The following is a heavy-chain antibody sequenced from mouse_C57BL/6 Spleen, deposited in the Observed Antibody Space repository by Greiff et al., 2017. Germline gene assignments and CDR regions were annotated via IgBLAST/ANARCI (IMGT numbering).Heavy chain of an antibody. CDR2: IYPRDGST. J-gene: IGHJ3*01. V-gene: IGHV1-85*01. Sequence: QVQLQQSGPELVKPGASVKLSCKASGYTFTSYGINWVKQRPGQGLEWIGRIYPRDGSTKYNEKFKGKATLTVDTSSSTAYMELRDLTSEDSAVYFCASGGLGLRGFAYWGQGTLVTVSA. CDR1: GYTFTSYG. D-gene: IGHD3-3*01. CDR3: ASGGLGLRGFAY.